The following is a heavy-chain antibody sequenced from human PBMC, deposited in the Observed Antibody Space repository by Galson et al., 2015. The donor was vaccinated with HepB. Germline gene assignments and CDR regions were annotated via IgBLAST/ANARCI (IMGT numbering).Heavy chain of an antibody. Sequence: SVKVSCKASGGTFSSQGINWVRQAPGQGLGWMGGIIPISGTANYAQKFQGRVTITADESTSTAYMELSSLRSEDTAMYYCARVFILTAYISPDHAFDVWGQGTMVTVSS. CDR1: GGTFSSQG. CDR2: IIPISGTA. J-gene: IGHJ3*01. CDR3: ARVFILTAYISPDHAFDV. D-gene: IGHD3-9*01. V-gene: IGHV1-69*13.